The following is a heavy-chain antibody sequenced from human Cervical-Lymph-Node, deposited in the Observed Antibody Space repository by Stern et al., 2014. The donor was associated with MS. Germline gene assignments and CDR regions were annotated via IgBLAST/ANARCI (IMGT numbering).Heavy chain of an antibody. V-gene: IGHV1-69*01. CDR1: GGTFSSYA. Sequence: VQLVESGAEVKKPGSSGKVSCKASGGTFSSYAISWVRQAPGEGLEGMGGIIPIFRKPNYAQKFQGRVTITADESTRTAYMELSSLRSEDTAVYYCARDRMSIAAAGTNWFDPWGQGTLVTVSS. D-gene: IGHD6-13*01. J-gene: IGHJ5*02. CDR2: IIPIFRKP. CDR3: ARDRMSIAAAGTNWFDP.